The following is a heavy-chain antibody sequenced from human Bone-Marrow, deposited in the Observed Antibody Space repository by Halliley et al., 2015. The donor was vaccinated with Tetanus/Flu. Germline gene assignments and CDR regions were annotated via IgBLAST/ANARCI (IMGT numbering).Heavy chain of an antibody. V-gene: IGHV3-33*01. CDR2: IWYDGSNR. D-gene: IGHD1-26*01. Sequence: VARIWYDGSNRLYADSVKGRFTISRDNSKNTLYLQMNSLRVEDTAVYYCARDGWDLLGYFQFWGQGTLVTVSS. J-gene: IGHJ1*01. CDR3: ARDGWDLLGYFQF.